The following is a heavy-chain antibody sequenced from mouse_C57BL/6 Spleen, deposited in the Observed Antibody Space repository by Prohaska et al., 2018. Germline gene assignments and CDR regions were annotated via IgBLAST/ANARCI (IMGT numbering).Heavy chain of an antibody. CDR3: ARDSSGYVDWYFDV. CDR2: IYPGSGST. CDR1: GYTFTSYW. V-gene: IGHV1-55*01. Sequence: QVQLQQPGAELVKPGASVKMSCKASGYTFTSYWITWVKQRPGQGLEWIGDIYPGSGSTNYNEKFKSKATLTVDTSSSTAYMQLSSLTSEYSAVYYCARDSSGYVDWYFDVWGTGTTVTVSS. D-gene: IGHD3-2*02. J-gene: IGHJ1*03.